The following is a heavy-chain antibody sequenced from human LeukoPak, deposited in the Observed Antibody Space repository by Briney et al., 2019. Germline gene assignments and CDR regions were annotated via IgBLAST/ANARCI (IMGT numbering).Heavy chain of an antibody. Sequence: GGSLRLSCAASVFTFSSYAMLWVRESRGKGGEWVSILCGSGDSTNFADSVKGRFTISRDNSKNTLYLQMNSLRAEDTAIYYCAKDLTLFGVGSAFDHWGQGTLVTVSS. J-gene: IGHJ4*02. V-gene: IGHV3-23*01. CDR1: VFTFSSYA. D-gene: IGHD3-3*01. CDR2: LCGSGDST. CDR3: AKDLTLFGVGSAFDH.